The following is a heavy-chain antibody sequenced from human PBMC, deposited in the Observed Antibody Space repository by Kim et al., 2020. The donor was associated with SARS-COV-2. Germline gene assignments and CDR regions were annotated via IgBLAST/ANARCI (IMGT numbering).Heavy chain of an antibody. V-gene: IGHV3-66*01. J-gene: IGHJ4*02. CDR1: GITVTTNY. CDR3: AREPYSSTWLDY. D-gene: IGHD6-13*01. Sequence: GGSLRLSCAVSGITVTTNYMNWVRQAPGKGLEWVSTIYSGGTTYYADSVKGRFTISRDTSKNTLYLQMNSLRAEDTAVYYCAREPYSSTWLDYWVPGTLVTVSS. CDR2: IYSGGTT.